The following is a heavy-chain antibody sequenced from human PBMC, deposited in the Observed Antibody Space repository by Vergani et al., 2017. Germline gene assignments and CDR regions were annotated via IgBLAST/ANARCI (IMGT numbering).Heavy chain of an antibody. Sequence: QLQLQESGPGLVKPSETLSLTCTVSGGSISSGGYYWSWIRQHPGKGLEWIGYIYYSGSTYYNPSLKSRVTISVDTSKNQFSLKLSSVTAADTAVYYCARDRANYDFWSGPEYYYYGMDVWGQGTTVTVSS. D-gene: IGHD3-3*01. CDR3: ARDRANYDFWSGPEYYYYGMDV. CDR1: GGSISSGGYY. V-gene: IGHV4-31*03. J-gene: IGHJ6*02. CDR2: IYYSGST.